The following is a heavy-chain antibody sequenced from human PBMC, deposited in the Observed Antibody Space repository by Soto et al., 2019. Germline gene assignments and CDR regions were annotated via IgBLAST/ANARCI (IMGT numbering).Heavy chain of an antibody. CDR2: IYYSGST. J-gene: IGHJ3*02. V-gene: IGHV4-30-4*01. Sequence: SETLSLTCTVSGGSISSGDYYWSWIRQPPGKGLEWIGYIYYSGSTYYNPSLKSRVTISVDTSKNQFSLKLSSVTAADTAVYYCARVTVAGTSFDIWGQGTMVTVSS. CDR3: ARVTVAGTSFDI. CDR1: GGSISSGDYY. D-gene: IGHD6-19*01.